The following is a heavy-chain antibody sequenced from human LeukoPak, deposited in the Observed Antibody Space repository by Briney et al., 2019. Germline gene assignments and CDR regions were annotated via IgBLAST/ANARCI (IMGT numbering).Heavy chain of an antibody. D-gene: IGHD5-12*01. V-gene: IGHV3-11*04. Sequence: PGGSLRLSCAASGFTFSDYYMSWIRQAPGKGLEWVSYISSSGSTIYYADSVKGRFTISRDNAKNSLYLQMNSLRAEDTAVYYCVRDTSDYDYGLLDYWGQGNLVTVSS. J-gene: IGHJ4*02. CDR2: ISSSGSTI. CDR3: VRDTSDYDYGLLDY. CDR1: GFTFSDYY.